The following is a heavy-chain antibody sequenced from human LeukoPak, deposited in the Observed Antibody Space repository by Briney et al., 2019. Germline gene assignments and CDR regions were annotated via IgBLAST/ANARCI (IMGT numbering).Heavy chain of an antibody. CDR1: GYTFTSYD. CDR3: ARGRYYGSGSSPNDY. Sequence: ASVKVSCKASGYTFTSYDINWVRQATGQGLEWMGWMNPNSGNTGYAHKFQGRVTITRNNSISTAYMELSSLRSEDTAVYYCARGRYYGSGSSPNDYWGQGTLVTVSS. D-gene: IGHD3-10*01. CDR2: MNPNSGNT. V-gene: IGHV1-8*01. J-gene: IGHJ4*02.